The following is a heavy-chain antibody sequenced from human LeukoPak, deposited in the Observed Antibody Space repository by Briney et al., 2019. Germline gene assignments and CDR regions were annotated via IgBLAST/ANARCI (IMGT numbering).Heavy chain of an antibody. D-gene: IGHD3-10*01. CDR2: ISSTSYYI. V-gene: IGHV3-21*01. CDR3: ARNPTGKFDY. J-gene: IGHJ4*02. Sequence: GGSLRLSCAASGFTFSSYSRNWVRQAPGQGLEWVSSISSTSYYIYYADSLKGRFTISRANAKNSLYLQMKSLRAEATAEYYCARNPTGKFDYWGQGSLVTVSS. CDR1: GFTFSSYS.